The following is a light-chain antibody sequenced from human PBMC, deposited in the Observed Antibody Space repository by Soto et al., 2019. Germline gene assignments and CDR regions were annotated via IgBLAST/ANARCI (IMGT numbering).Light chain of an antibody. Sequence: QSALTQPPSASGSPGQSVTISCTGTSNDVGGYNFVSWYQQHPGKAPKLMIFEVSKRPSGVPDRFSDSKSGSTASLTVSGLQAEDEADYYCSSYAGNNIYYVFGTGTKVTVL. CDR2: EVS. CDR3: SSYAGNNIYYV. J-gene: IGLJ1*01. V-gene: IGLV2-8*01. CDR1: SNDVGGYNF.